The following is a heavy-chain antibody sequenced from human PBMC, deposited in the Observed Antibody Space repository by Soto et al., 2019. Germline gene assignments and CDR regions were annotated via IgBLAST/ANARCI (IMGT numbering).Heavy chain of an antibody. CDR2: ISGSGGRT. CDR1: GLTFSSHA. J-gene: IGHJ5*02. V-gene: IGHV3-23*01. Sequence: GSLRLSSAAPGLTFSSHAMSWVRHATGKGLEWDSAISGSGGRTYYADSVKCRFTISRDNSKNTLYLQMNSLRAEDTAVYYCAKAFRMVRKPGWFDPWGQGTLVTVSS. CDR3: AKAFRMVRKPGWFDP. D-gene: IGHD3-10*01.